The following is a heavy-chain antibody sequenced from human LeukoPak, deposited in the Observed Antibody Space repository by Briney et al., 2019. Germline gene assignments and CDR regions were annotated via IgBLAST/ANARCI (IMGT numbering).Heavy chain of an antibody. CDR1: GFTFCSYA. J-gene: IGHJ4*02. CDR3: GKDGRAKFELLYSSSGYYFDY. V-gene: IGHV3-30*18. CDR2: VSYDGINK. Sequence: GGSLRLSCAASGFTFCSYAMLWLRQAPGKGLEGVAVVSYDGINKYYGDSVKGRFTISRDNSQNTLNLQMNTLRAEDTAVYYCGKDGRAKFELLYSSSGYYFDYWGQGTLVTASS. D-gene: IGHD6-13*01.